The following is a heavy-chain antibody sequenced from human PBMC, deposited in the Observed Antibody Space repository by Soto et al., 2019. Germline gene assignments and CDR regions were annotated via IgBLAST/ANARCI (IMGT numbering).Heavy chain of an antibody. CDR1: GGTFSSYA. CDR2: IIPIFGTA. J-gene: IGHJ6*02. D-gene: IGHD5-18*01. Sequence: QVQLVQSGAEVKKPGSSVKVSCKASGGTFSSYAISWVRQAPGQGLEWMGGIIPIFGTANYAQKFQGRVTITADESTSTAYMELSSLRSEDTAVYYCARGVIQLWFELSWDYRMDVWGQGTTVTVSS. CDR3: ARGVIQLWFELSWDYRMDV. V-gene: IGHV1-69*12.